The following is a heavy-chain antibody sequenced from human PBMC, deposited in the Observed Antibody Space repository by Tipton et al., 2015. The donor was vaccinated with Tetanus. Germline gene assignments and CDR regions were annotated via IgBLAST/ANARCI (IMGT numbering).Heavy chain of an antibody. V-gene: IGHV4-39*02. CDR1: GGSISDSNSY. Sequence: TLSLTCTVSGGSISDSNSYWGWIRQSPGKGLEWVGSIYYSGTTYYNPSLRSRVTISTDTSRNHFSLRLNSVTAADTAVYYCVIETTTISGGIYYYYFGTDVWGQGTTVTVSS. D-gene: IGHD4-11*01. CDR2: IYYSGTT. J-gene: IGHJ6*02. CDR3: VIETTTISGGIYYYYFGTDV.